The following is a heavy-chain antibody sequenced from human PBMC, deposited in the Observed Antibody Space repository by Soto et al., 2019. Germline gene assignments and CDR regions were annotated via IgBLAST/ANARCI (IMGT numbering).Heavy chain of an antibody. Sequence: SETLSLTCTVSGGSISSGGYYWSWIRQHPGKGLEWIGYIYYSGSTYYNPSLKSRVTISVDTSKNQFSLKLSSVTAADTAVYYCARSPRGGYYFDYWGQVTLVTV. CDR3: ARSPRGGYYFDY. CDR2: IYYSGST. J-gene: IGHJ4*02. D-gene: IGHD3-22*01. V-gene: IGHV4-31*03. CDR1: GGSISSGGYY.